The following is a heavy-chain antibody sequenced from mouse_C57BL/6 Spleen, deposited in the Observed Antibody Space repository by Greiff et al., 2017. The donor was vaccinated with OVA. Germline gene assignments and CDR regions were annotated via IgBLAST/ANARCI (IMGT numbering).Heavy chain of an antibody. CDR3: ARSHYGSRYYFDY. CDR2: IYWDDDK. Sequence: QVTLKESGPGILQSSQTLSLTCSFSGFSLSTSGMGVSWIRQPSGKGLEWLAHIYWDDDKRYNPSLKSRLTISKDTSRNQVFLKITSVDTADTATYYCARSHYGSRYYFDYWGQGTTLTVSS. J-gene: IGHJ2*01. D-gene: IGHD1-1*01. V-gene: IGHV8-12*01. CDR1: GFSLSTSGMG.